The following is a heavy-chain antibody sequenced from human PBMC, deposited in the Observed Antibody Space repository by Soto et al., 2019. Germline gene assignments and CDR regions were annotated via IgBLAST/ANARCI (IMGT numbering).Heavy chain of an antibody. J-gene: IGHJ4*02. D-gene: IGHD3-22*01. CDR1: GFTFDDYA. Sequence: GGSLRLSCAASGFTFDDYAMHWVRQTPGKGLEWVAGIRWNSGGLGYADSVKGRFTISRDNAKNSLFLQMSSLKPEDTALYYCVKDFRPSEHDSSGYFDFWGQGTPVTVSS. CDR2: IRWNSGGL. V-gene: IGHV3-9*01. CDR3: VKDFRPSEHDSSGYFDF.